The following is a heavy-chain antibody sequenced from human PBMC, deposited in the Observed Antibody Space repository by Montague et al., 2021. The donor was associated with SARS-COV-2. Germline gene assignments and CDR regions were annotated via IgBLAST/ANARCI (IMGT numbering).Heavy chain of an antibody. CDR3: ARHVTFGGVVVALDY. D-gene: IGHD3-16*02. Sequence: SETLSLTRTVSGASISSSENSWGWIRQSPGKGLEWFGSLFYSGTTYFNPSLRSRIAISVDTSKNQFSLTVTSVTAADTAEYSCARHVTFGGVVVALDYWGQGHLVSVSS. J-gene: IGHJ4*01. V-gene: IGHV4-39*01. CDR1: GASISSSENS. CDR2: LFYSGTT.